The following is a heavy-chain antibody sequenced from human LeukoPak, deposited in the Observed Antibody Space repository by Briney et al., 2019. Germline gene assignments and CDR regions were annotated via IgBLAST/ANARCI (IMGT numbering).Heavy chain of an antibody. J-gene: IGHJ4*02. D-gene: IGHD4-17*01. V-gene: IGHV3-23*01. CDR1: GFTFNNYA. CDR3: AKGVYRDSLGVVDY. CDR2: ISGSGGTT. Sequence: GGSLRLSCAASGFTFNNYAMSWVRQAPGKGLEWVSAISGSGGTTYYADSVKGRFTNSRDDSKNTLDLQINSLRAEDTAVYYCAKGVYRDSLGVVDYWGQGTLVTVSS.